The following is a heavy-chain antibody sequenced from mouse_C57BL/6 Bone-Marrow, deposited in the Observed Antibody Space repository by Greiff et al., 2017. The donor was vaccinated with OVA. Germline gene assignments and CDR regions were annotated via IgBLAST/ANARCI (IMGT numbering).Heavy chain of an antibody. V-gene: IGHV1-63*01. D-gene: IGHD1-1*01. CDR3: ARGGYGRENYFDY. CDR2: IYPGGGYT. J-gene: IGHJ2*01. CDR1: GYTFTNYW. Sequence: QVQLKQSGAELVRPGTSVKMSCKASGYTFTNYWIGWAKQRPGHGLEWIGDIYPGGGYTNYNEKFKGKATLTADKSSSTAYMQFSSLTSEDSAIYYCARGGYGRENYFDYWGQGTTLTVSS.